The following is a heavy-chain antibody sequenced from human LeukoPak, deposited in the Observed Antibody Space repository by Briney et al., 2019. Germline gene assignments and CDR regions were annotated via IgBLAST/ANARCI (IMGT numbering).Heavy chain of an antibody. CDR1: GGSISSYY. Sequence: SETLSLTCTVSGGSISSYYWSWIRQPPGKGLEWIGYISYSGSTNYNPSLKSRVTISVDTSKNQFSLKLSSVTAADTAVYYCARGGNTNWGFPRFDYWGQGTLVTVSS. D-gene: IGHD7-27*01. CDR2: ISYSGST. J-gene: IGHJ4*02. CDR3: ARGGNTNWGFPRFDY. V-gene: IGHV4-59*01.